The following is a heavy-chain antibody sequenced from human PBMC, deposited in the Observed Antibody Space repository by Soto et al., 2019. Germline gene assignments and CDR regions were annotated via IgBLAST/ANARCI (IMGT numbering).Heavy chain of an antibody. V-gene: IGHV3-74*01. CDR2: INSGGSST. D-gene: IGHD5-18*01. J-gene: IGHJ6*02. CDR3: AKDRGIQLWPDDYYGMDV. Sequence: GGSLRLSCAASGFTFSSYWMHWVRQAPGKGLVWASRINSGGSSTSYADSVKGRFTISRDNSKNTLYLQMNSLRAEDTAVYYSAKDRGIQLWPDDYYGMDVWGQGTTVTVSS. CDR1: GFTFSSYW.